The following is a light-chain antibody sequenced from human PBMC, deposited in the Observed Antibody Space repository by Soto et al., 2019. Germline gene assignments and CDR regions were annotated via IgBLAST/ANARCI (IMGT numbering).Light chain of an antibody. Sequence: IQMTQSPSTLSASVGDRVTITCRASQTISNWLAWYQQKPGKAPKLLIYDASSLQSGVPSRFSARGSGTEFTLTISSLQPDDVATYYCQQYNFFPRTFGQGTKVDIK. CDR2: DAS. V-gene: IGKV1-5*01. CDR1: QTISNW. J-gene: IGKJ1*01. CDR3: QQYNFFPRT.